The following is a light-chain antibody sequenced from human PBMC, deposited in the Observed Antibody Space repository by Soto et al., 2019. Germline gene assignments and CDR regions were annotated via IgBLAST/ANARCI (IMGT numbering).Light chain of an antibody. Sequence: QSVLTQSSSASASLGSSVKLTCTLSSGHSSYSIAWHQQQPGKAPRYLMKLEGSGSYNKGSGVPDRFSGSSSGADRYLTISNLQFEDEAEYYCETWDRNTRFGGGTKLTVL. CDR1: SGHSSYS. J-gene: IGLJ3*02. CDR3: ETWDRNTR. V-gene: IGLV4-60*02. CDR2: LEGSGSY.